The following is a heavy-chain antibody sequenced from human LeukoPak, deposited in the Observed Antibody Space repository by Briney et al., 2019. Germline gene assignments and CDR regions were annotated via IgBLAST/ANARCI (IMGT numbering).Heavy chain of an antibody. J-gene: IGHJ6*03. Sequence: ASVKVSCKASGYTFTSYDINWVRQATGQGLEWMGWMNPNSGNAGYAQKFQGRVTMTRNTSISTAYMELSSLRSEDTAVYYCARVAVAGNYYYYMDVWGKGTTVTISS. CDR3: ARVAVAGNYYYYMDV. D-gene: IGHD6-19*01. CDR1: GYTFTSYD. V-gene: IGHV1-8*02. CDR2: MNPNSGNA.